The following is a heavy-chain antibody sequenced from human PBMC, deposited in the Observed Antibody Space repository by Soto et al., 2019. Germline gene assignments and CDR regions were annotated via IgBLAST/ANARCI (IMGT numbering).Heavy chain of an antibody. CDR3: ARTDSSSWYYFDY. D-gene: IGHD6-13*01. CDR1: GGTFSSYA. V-gene: IGHV1-69*13. J-gene: IGHJ4*02. Sequence: SVKVSCKASGGTFSSYAISWVRQAPGQGLEWMVGLIPIFGTANYAQKFQGRVTITADESTSTAYMELSSLRSEDTAVYYCARTDSSSWYYFDYWGQGTLVTVSS. CDR2: LIPIFGTA.